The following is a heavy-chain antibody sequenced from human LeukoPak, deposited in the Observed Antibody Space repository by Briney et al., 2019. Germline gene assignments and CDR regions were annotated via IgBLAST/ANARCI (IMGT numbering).Heavy chain of an antibody. D-gene: IGHD2-2*01. CDR1: GYTFTGYY. Sequence: ASVKVSCKASGYTFTGYYVHWVRQAPGQGLEWMGWINPNSGGTNYAQKFQGRVTMTRDTSISTAYMELSRLRSDDTAVYYCAREGEYGCSSTSCYGHVFDYWGQGTLVTVSS. CDR2: INPNSGGT. CDR3: AREGEYGCSSTSCYGHVFDY. J-gene: IGHJ4*02. V-gene: IGHV1-2*02.